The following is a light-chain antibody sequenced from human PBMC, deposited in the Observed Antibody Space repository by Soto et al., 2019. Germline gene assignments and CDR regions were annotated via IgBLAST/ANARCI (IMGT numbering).Light chain of an antibody. Sequence: DIQMTQSPSSLSASVGDRVTITCRASPGIRTDLGWYQQKPGKAPKRLIYAASSLQSGVPSRFRGRGFGTEFTLTISSLQPEDFATDYCLQHKTYPLTCGGGTKVEI. CDR2: AAS. V-gene: IGKV1-17*01. CDR3: LQHKTYPLT. J-gene: IGKJ4*02. CDR1: PGIRTD.